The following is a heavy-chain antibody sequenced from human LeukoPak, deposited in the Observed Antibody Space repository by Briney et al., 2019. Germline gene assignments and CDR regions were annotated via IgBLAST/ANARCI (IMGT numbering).Heavy chain of an antibody. CDR2: ISWDGGST. CDR1: GFTFGDYT. CDR3: AKDATRGYSYGYCFDY. D-gene: IGHD5-18*01. V-gene: IGHV3-43*01. J-gene: IGHJ4*02. Sequence: GALRLSCAASGFTFGDYTMHWVRQAPGKGLEWVSLISWDGGSTYYADSVKGRFTISRDNSKNSLYLQMNSLRTEDTALYYCAKDATRGYSYGYCFDYWGQGTLVTVSS.